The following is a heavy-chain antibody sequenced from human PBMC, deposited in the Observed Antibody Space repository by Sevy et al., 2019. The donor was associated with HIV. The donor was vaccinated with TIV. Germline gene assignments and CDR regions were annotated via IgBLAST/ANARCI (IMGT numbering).Heavy chain of an antibody. CDR2: IFSRGNI. CDR1: GDLIDAYY. Sequence: SETLSLTCTVSGDLIDAYYWTWIRQPPGKGLEWIGYIFSRGNINYYPSLKGRLTLSLDPSKFQFSLKLTSMTAADTAMYYCARSRDSGFYSALGLWGQGTMVTVSS. D-gene: IGHD4-4*01. J-gene: IGHJ3*01. CDR3: ARSRDSGFYSALGL. V-gene: IGHV4-59*01.